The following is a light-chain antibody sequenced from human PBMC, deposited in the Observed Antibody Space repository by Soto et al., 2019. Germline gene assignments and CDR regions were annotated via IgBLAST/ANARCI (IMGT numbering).Light chain of an antibody. CDR2: AAS. J-gene: IGKJ1*01. CDR1: QGISAN. CDR3: QQYNNWPPWT. V-gene: IGKV3-15*01. Sequence: EIVMTQSPATLPVSTGERATLSCRASQGISANVVWYQHKPGQAPRLLIYAASIRATGIPARFSGSGSGTEFTLTISNLQSEDFAVYYCQQYNNWPPWTFGQGTKV.